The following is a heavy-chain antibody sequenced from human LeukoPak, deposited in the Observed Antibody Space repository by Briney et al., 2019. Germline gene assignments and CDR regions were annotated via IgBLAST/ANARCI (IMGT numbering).Heavy chain of an antibody. CDR2: ISSSSTYI. D-gene: IGHD5-18*01. Sequence: GGSLRLSCAASGFTCISYAMSWVRQAPGKGLEWVSSISSSSTYIYYADSVRGRFTISRDNAKNSLYLQMNSLRAEDTAVYYCAIDPGTVDTAMVPIWDYWGQGTLVTVSS. CDR3: AIDPGTVDTAMVPIWDY. CDR1: GFTCISYA. J-gene: IGHJ4*02. V-gene: IGHV3-21*01.